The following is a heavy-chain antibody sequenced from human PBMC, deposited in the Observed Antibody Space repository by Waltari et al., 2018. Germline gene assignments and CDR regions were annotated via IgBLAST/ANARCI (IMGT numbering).Heavy chain of an antibody. Sequence: QVQLQESGPGLVKPSETLSLTCAVSGYSISSGYYWGWIRQPPGKGLEWIGSIYHSGSTYYNPSLKSRVTISVDTSKNQFSLKVSSVTAADTAVYYCASSGGGYFQHWGQGTLVTVSS. CDR2: IYHSGST. CDR1: GYSISSGYY. J-gene: IGHJ1*01. V-gene: IGHV4-38-2*01. D-gene: IGHD1-26*01. CDR3: ASSGGGYFQH.